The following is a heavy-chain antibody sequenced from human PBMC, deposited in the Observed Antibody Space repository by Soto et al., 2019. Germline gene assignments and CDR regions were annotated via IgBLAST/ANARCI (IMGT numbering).Heavy chain of an antibody. V-gene: IGHV4-59*12. CDR3: ARGYCTNGVCRPPLLYY. Sequence: PSETLSLTCTVSGGSISSYYWSWIRQPPGKGLEWIGYIYYSGSTNYNPSLKSRVTISVDTSKNQFSLKLSSVTAADTAVYYCARGYCTNGVCRPPLLYYWGQGTLVTVSS. D-gene: IGHD2-8*01. CDR2: IYYSGST. CDR1: GGSISSYY. J-gene: IGHJ4*02.